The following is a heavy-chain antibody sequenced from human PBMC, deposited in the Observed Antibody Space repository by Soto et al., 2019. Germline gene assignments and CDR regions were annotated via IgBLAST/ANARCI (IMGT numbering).Heavy chain of an antibody. J-gene: IGHJ4*02. CDR1: GFTFTSSA. Sequence: SVKVSCKASGFTFTSSAMQWVRQARGQRLEWIGWIVVGSGNTNYAQKFQERVTITRDMSTSTAYMELSSLRSEDTAVYYCATIGNDYGDYLDRWGQGTPVTVSS. CDR2: IVVGSGNT. CDR3: ATIGNDYGDYLDR. V-gene: IGHV1-58*02. D-gene: IGHD4-17*01.